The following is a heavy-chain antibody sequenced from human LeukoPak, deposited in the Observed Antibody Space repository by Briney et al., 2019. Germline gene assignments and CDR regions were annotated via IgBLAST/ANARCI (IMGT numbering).Heavy chain of an antibody. CDR1: GGSISNYF. J-gene: IGHJ4*02. CDR3: ARGNYYDRNLDY. CDR2: IYSSGST. D-gene: IGHD3-22*01. V-gene: IGHV4-4*07. Sequence: SETLSLTCTVSGGSISNYFWTWIRQPAGKGLEWIGRIYSSGSTNYNPSLKSRVSMSVDTSNNQFSLKLSSVTAADTAFYYCARGNYYDRNLDYWGQGTLVTVSS.